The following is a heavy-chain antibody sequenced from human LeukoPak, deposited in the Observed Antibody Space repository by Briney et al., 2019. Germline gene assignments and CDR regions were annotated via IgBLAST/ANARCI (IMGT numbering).Heavy chain of an antibody. CDR2: IYYSGST. V-gene: IGHV4-59*12. CDR3: ARAQYSSGLYYYYYYMDV. Sequence: SETLSLTCTVSGGSISSYYWNWIRQPPGKGLEWIGYIYYSGSTNYNPSLKSRVTMSVDTSKNQFSLKLSSVTAADTAVYYCARAQYSSGLYYYYYYMDVWGKGTTVTISS. CDR1: GGSISSYY. D-gene: IGHD6-19*01. J-gene: IGHJ6*03.